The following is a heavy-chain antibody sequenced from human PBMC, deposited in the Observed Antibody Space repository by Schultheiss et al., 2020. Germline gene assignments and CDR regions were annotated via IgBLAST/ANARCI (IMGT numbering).Heavy chain of an antibody. CDR3: AQAGYSYAYH. J-gene: IGHJ5*02. Sequence: SGPTLVKPTETLTLTCTVSGFSLSNARMGVSWIRQPPGKALEWLALIYWNDDKRYSPSLKSRLTITKDTSKNQVVLTMTNMDPVDTATYYCAQAGYSYAYHWGQGTLVTVSS. CDR1: GFSLSNARMG. CDR2: IYWNDDK. V-gene: IGHV2-5*01. D-gene: IGHD5-18*01.